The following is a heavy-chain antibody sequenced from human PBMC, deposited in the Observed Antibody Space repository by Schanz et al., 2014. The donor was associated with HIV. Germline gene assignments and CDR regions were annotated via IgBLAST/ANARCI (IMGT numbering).Heavy chain of an antibody. V-gene: IGHV1-46*01. Sequence: QVQLVQSGAEVKKPGASVRVSCKASGYTFSKNDINWVRQAPGQGLEWMGIINPSGGSTSYAQKFQGRVTMTRDTSISTAYMELSRLRSDDTAVYYCARGARYGMDVWGQGTTVTVSS. J-gene: IGHJ6*02. CDR3: ARGARYGMDV. CDR1: GYTFSKND. CDR2: INPSGGST.